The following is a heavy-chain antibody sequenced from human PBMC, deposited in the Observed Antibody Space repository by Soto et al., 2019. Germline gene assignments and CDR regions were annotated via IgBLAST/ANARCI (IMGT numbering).Heavy chain of an antibody. Sequence: ASVKVFCKASGYTFTSYDIYWVRQATGQGLEWMGWMNPNTGNSGYAQKFQGRVTMTSDTSISTAHMELSSLRSEDTAVYYCAREVVETSSLWLDPWGQGTLVTVSS. CDR2: MNPNTGNS. V-gene: IGHV1-8*01. J-gene: IGHJ5*02. CDR3: AREVVETSSLWLDP. D-gene: IGHD6-6*01. CDR1: GYTFTSYD.